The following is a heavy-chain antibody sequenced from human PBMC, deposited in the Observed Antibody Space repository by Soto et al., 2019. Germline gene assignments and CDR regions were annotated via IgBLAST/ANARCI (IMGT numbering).Heavy chain of an antibody. J-gene: IGHJ3*02. V-gene: IGHV3-23*01. CDR3: AKDLTPPNWGSRGEAFDI. CDR1: GFTFSSYA. CDR2: ISGSGGST. Sequence: GGSLRLSCAASGFTFSSYAMSWVRQAPGKGLEWVSAISGSGGSTYYADSVKGRFTISRDNSKNTLYLQMNSLRAEDTAVYYGAKDLTPPNWGSRGEAFDIWGQGTMVTVSS. D-gene: IGHD7-27*01.